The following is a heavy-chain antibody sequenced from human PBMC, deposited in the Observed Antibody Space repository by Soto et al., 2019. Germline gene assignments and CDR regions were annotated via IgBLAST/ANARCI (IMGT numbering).Heavy chain of an antibody. CDR2: IDWDDDK. J-gene: IGHJ3*02. CDR3: ARNLYLTTPGAFDI. Sequence: SGPTLVNPTQTLTLTCTFSGFSLSTSGMCVSWIRQPPGNALEWLALIDWDDDKYYSTSLKTRLTISKDTSKNQVVLTMTNMDPVDTATYYCARNLYLTTPGAFDIWGQGTMVTVSS. CDR1: GFSLSTSGMC. D-gene: IGHD2-15*01. V-gene: IGHV2-70*01.